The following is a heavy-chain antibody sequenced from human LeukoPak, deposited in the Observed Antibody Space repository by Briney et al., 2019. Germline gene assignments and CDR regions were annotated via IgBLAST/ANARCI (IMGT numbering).Heavy chain of an antibody. CDR1: GYSFTSYW. CDR3: ARPSGRGDYDFDY. CDR2: VYPRDSDT. V-gene: IGHV5-51*01. Sequence: GESLKISCKASGYSFTSYWIGWVRQMPGKGLEWMGIVYPRDSDTRYSPSFQGQVTISADKSISTAYLQWSSLKASDTAMYYCARPSGRGDYDFDYWGQGTLVTVSS. D-gene: IGHD4-17*01. J-gene: IGHJ4*02.